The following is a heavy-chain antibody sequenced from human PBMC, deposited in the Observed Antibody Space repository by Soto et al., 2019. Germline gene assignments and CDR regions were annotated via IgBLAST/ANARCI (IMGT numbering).Heavy chain of an antibody. CDR1: GYNFTSYW. CDR3: ARHMTTVTTKDAFAI. Sequence: GQALRMSCAGSGYNFTSYWIGCVRQIPGKVLEWMGIIYPGDSDTRYSPSFQGQVTISADKSISTAYLQWSSLKASDTAMYYCARHMTTVTTKDAFAIWGQRNSVTGSS. D-gene: IGHD4-4*01. CDR2: IYPGDSDT. V-gene: IGHV5-51*01. J-gene: IGHJ6*02.